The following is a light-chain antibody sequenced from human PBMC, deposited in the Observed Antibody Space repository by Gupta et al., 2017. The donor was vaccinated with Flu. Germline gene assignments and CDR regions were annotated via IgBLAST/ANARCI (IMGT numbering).Light chain of an antibody. Sequence: EILLTQTPVSSPVTPGQPASISCRSDESLLHSDGHTYLSWFYQRPGQPPRPLIHKVSQRFSGVSDRFTGSGAGTEFTLKISRVEVEDVGIYYCRQANQFPSSFGQGTKLDLK. CDR2: KVS. V-gene: IGKV2-24*01. CDR1: ESLLHSDGHTY. CDR3: RQANQFPSS. J-gene: IGKJ2*03.